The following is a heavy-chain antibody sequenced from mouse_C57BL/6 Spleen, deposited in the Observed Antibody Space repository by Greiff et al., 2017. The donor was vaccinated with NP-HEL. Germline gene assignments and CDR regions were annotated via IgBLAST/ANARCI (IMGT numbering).Heavy chain of an antibody. Sequence: EVKLQESGGGLVKPGGSLKLSCAASGFTFSSYAMSWVRQTPEKRLEWVATISDGGSYTYYPDNVKGRFTISRDNAKNNLYLQMSHLKSEDTAMYYCARDSNYEGDYFDYWGQGTTLTVSS. CDR3: ARDSNYEGDYFDY. D-gene: IGHD2-5*01. J-gene: IGHJ2*01. CDR2: ISDGGSYT. V-gene: IGHV5-4*01. CDR1: GFTFSSYA.